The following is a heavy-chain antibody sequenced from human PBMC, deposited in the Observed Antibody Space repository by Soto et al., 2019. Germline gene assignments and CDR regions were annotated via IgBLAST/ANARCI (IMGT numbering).Heavy chain of an antibody. CDR1: RFTFSNFA. J-gene: IGHJ4*02. Sequence: GGSLGLCCAASRFTFSNFAMNWVRQTPGKGLEWVSAISNSFSDGNTHYADSVKGRFTISRDNDKNTVFLEIDSLRAEDTAVYYCAKVFSPEGGNYFDHWGPGTLVTVYS. V-gene: IGHV3-23*01. CDR2: ISNSFSDGNT. CDR3: AKVFSPEGGNYFDH.